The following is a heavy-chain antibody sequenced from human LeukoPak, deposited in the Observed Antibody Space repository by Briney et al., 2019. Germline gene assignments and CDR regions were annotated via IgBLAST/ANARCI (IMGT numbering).Heavy chain of an antibody. CDR2: IIPIFGTA. CDR1: GGTFSSYA. CDR3: ASDYYDYVWGSYPSQSY. J-gene: IGHJ4*02. Sequence: SVKVSCKASGGTFSSYAISWVLQAPGQGLEWMGRIIPIFGTANYAQKLQGRVTITTDESTSTAYMELSSLRSEDTAVYYCASDYYDYVWGSYPSQSYWGQGTLVTVSS. V-gene: IGHV1-69*05. D-gene: IGHD3-16*02.